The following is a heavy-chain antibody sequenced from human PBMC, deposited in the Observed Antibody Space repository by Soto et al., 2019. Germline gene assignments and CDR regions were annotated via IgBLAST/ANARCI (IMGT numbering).Heavy chain of an antibody. CDR2: IRSDGTVR. V-gene: IGHV3-33*01. CDR3: ARKRFDDFDY. D-gene: IGHD3-10*01. CDR1: GFTFSNHD. J-gene: IGHJ4*02. Sequence: GGSLRLSCAASGFTFSNHDMHWVRQAPGKGLEWVAVIRSDGTVRNYAESVKGRFTISRDNSKNTLYLEMNSLRVEDTALYYCARKRFDDFDYWGQGTLVTVSS.